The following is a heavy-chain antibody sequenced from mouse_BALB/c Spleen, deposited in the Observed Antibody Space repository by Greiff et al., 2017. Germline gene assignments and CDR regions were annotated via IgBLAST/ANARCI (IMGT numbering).Heavy chain of an antibody. CDR1: GFTFSSYA. V-gene: IGHV5-6-5*01. CDR2: ISSGGST. J-gene: IGHJ2*01. CDR3: AREGYGNSYYFDY. Sequence: EVQGVESGGGLVKPGGSLKLSCAASGFTFSSYAMSWVRQTPEKRLEWVASISSGGSTYYPASVKGRFTISRDNARNILYLQMSSLRSEDTAMYYCAREGYGNSYYFDYWGQGTTLTVSS. D-gene: IGHD2-10*02.